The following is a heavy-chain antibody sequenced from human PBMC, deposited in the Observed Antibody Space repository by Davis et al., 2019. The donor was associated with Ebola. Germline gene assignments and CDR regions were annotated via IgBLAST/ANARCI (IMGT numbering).Heavy chain of an antibody. CDR3: ARHPGGNNYDPWSYYFDY. CDR2: IYYSGNT. V-gene: IGHV4-39*01. Sequence: MPSETLSLTCAVSGGSITSSNSYWGWIRQPPGKGLEWIGSIYYSGNTFYNPSLNSRVTISVDTSKNQFSLKLRSVTAADTAVYFCARHPGGNNYDPWSYYFDYWGLGLLVTVSS. D-gene: IGHD1/OR15-1a*01. CDR1: GGSITSSNSY. J-gene: IGHJ4*02.